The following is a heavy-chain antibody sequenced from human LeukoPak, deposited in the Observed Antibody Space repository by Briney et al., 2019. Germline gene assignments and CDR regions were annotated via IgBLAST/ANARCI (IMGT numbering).Heavy chain of an antibody. D-gene: IGHD2-2*01. CDR1: GFTFSRYG. V-gene: IGHV3-30*18. Sequence: GGSLRLSCAASGFTFSRYGLHWVRQAPGKGLEWVTVIANDGKDKKYADSVKGRLTISRDNSKSTLYLQMNSLRAEDTGVYYCAKDQQVGAAAYYFDSWGQGTLVTVSS. CDR2: IANDGKDK. CDR3: AKDQQVGAAAYYFDS. J-gene: IGHJ4*02.